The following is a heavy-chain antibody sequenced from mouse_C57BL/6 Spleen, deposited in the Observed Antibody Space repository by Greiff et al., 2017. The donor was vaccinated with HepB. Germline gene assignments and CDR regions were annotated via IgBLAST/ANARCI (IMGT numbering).Heavy chain of an antibody. CDR3: ARRGAYYSNDDD. CDR2: IDPSDGYT. Sequence: VQLQQPGAELVKPGASVKLSCKASGYTFTSYLMQWVKQRPGQGLEWIGVIDPSDGYTNYNQKFKGKATLTVDTSSSTAYMQLSSLTSEDSAVYYWARRGAYYSNDDDWGQGTTLTVSS. V-gene: IGHV1-50*01. J-gene: IGHJ2*01. D-gene: IGHD2-5*01. CDR1: GYTFTSYL.